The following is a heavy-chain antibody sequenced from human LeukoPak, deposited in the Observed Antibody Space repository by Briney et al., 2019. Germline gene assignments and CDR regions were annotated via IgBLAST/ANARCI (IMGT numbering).Heavy chain of an antibody. D-gene: IGHD1-26*01. J-gene: IGHJ6*02. CDR3: ARDQSRDLLVYHYHMDV. CDR2: ISTYNGNT. Sequence: GASVKVSCKASGYTFTSYGISRVRQAPGQGLEWMGWISTYNGNTNYAQKLQGRVNMTTDTSTSTAYMELGSLRSDDTAVYYCARDQSRDLLVYHYHMDVWGQGTTVTVSS. V-gene: IGHV1-18*01. CDR1: GYTFTSYG.